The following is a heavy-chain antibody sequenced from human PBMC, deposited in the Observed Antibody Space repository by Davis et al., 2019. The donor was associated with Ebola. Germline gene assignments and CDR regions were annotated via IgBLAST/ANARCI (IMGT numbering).Heavy chain of an antibody. J-gene: IGHJ4*02. D-gene: IGHD1-1*01. CDR3: ARAQFPTTSDH. Sequence: AASVKVSCKASGYTFTSYYMHWVRQAPGQGLDWMGIINPSGGSTSYAQKFQGRVTMTRDTSTSTAYMEVGILRSDDTAVYYCARAQFPTTSDHWGQGTLVTVSS. CDR2: INPSGGST. CDR1: GYTFTSYY. V-gene: IGHV1-46*01.